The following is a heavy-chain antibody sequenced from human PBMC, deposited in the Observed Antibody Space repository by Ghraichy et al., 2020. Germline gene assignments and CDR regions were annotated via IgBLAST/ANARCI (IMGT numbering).Heavy chain of an antibody. Sequence: GGSLRLSCAASGFIFNTYAMDCVRQAPGKGLEWVSYISASGNTVYYADSVKGRFTISRDSATNSLYLQMNSLRDEDTAVYYCVRNNFYYFDFWGQGALVTVPS. CDR1: GFIFNTYA. D-gene: IGHD3-3*01. V-gene: IGHV3-48*02. CDR3: VRNNFYYFDF. CDR2: ISASGNTV. J-gene: IGHJ4*02.